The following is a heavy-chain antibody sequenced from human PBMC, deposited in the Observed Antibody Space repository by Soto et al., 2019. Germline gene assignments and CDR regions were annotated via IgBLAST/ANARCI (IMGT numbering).Heavy chain of an antibody. CDR2: ISTYNGDT. Sequence: ASVKVSCKTSGYTFTNFGVNWVRQAPGQGLEWMGWISTYNGDTNDAPKFQDRVTMTSDTSTSTVYMELRSLRSDDTAVYYCARAGAAPYYYYGMDVWGQGTRVTVSS. CDR3: ARAGAAPYYYYGMDV. J-gene: IGHJ6*02. V-gene: IGHV1-18*01. CDR1: GYTFTNFG. D-gene: IGHD2-15*01.